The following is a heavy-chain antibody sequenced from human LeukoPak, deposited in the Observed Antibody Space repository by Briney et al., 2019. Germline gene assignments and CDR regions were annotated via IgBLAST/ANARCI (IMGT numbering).Heavy chain of an antibody. Sequence: ASVKVSCKASGYTFTSSGITWVRQAPGQGLEWMGWISAYNGYTNYAQKLQGRVTMTTDTSTSTAYMELRSLRSDDTAVYYCARDRYGSGSYPALDYWGQGTLVTVSS. V-gene: IGHV1-18*01. CDR1: GYTFTSSG. D-gene: IGHD3-10*01. CDR3: ARDRYGSGSYPALDY. J-gene: IGHJ4*02. CDR2: ISAYNGYT.